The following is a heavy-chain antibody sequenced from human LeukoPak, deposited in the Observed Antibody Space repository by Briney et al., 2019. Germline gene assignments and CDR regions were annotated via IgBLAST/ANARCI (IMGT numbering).Heavy chain of an antibody. CDR3: ARGLRYCSGGSCYYYGMDV. D-gene: IGHD2-15*01. CDR1: GGSFSSYY. J-gene: IGHJ6*02. Sequence: SGTLSLTCTVSGGSFSSYYWSWIRQPPGKGLEWIGYIYYSGSTNSNPSLKSRVTISVDTSKNQFSLKLNSVTAADAAVYYCARGLRYCSGGSCYYYGMDVWGQGTTVTVSS. V-gene: IGHV4-59*01. CDR2: IYYSGST.